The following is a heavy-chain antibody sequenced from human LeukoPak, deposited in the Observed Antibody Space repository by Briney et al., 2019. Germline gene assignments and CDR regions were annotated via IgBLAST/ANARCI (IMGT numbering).Heavy chain of an antibody. D-gene: IGHD3-10*01. V-gene: IGHV1-8*01. J-gene: IGHJ4*02. Sequence: EASVKVSCKASGYTFTSYDINWVRQATGQGLEWMGWMNPNSGNTGYAQKFQGRVTMTRNTSISTAYMELSSLRSEDTAVYYCARVSEPGSYLTMVRGVINQIIDYWGQGTLVTVSS. CDR2: MNPNSGNT. CDR3: ARVSEPGSYLTMVRGVINQIIDY. CDR1: GYTFTSYD.